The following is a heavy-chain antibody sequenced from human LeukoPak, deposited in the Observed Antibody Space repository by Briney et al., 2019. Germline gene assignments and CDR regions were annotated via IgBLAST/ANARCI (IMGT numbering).Heavy chain of an antibody. V-gene: IGHV4-59*01. D-gene: IGHD3-22*01. CDR3: AREGYYYDQPRAFDI. CDR1: GGSFSGYY. CDR2: IYYSGST. Sequence: SETLSLTCAVYGGSFSGYYWSWIRQPPGKGLEWIGYIYYSGSTNYNPSLKSRVTISVDTSKNQFSLKLSSVTAADTAVYYCAREGYYYDQPRAFDIWGQGTMVTVSS. J-gene: IGHJ3*02.